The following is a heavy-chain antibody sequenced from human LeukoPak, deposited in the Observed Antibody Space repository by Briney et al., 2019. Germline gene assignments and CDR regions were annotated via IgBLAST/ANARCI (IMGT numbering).Heavy chain of an antibody. J-gene: IGHJ5*02. V-gene: IGHV3-7*01. CDR3: ARPLMYYYGSETYFWFDP. CDR1: GFTFSSYA. D-gene: IGHD3-10*01. Sequence: GGSLRLSCAASGFTFSSYAMHWVRQAPGKGLEWVGNIKQDGSEKYYVDSVKGRFTISRDNAKNSLSLQMNSLRAEDTGVYYCARPLMYYYGSETYFWFDPWGQGTLVTVSS. CDR2: IKQDGSEK.